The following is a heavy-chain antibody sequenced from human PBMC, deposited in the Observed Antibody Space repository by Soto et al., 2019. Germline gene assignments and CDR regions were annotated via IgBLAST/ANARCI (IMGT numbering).Heavy chain of an antibody. J-gene: IGHJ4*02. CDR2: ISGSGSTT. CDR1: GFTFSDYA. Sequence: VGSLRLSCAASGFTFSDYAMNWVRQAPGKGLEWVSFISGSGSTTYYADSMKGRFTISRDNSKNTLYLQMDSLTAEDTAVYFCAKDLRRVVVAGPDYWGQGTLVTVSS. CDR3: AKDLRRVVVAGPDY. D-gene: IGHD6-19*01. V-gene: IGHV3-23*01.